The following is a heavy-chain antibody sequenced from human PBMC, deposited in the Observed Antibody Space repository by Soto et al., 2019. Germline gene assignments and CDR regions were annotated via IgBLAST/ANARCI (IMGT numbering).Heavy chain of an antibody. CDR3: ARDGYASLGCGCMDV. CDR2: ISYDGSNK. D-gene: IGHD2-8*01. J-gene: IGHJ6*02. CDR1: GFTFSSYA. Sequence: ESGGGVVQPGRSLRLSCAASGFTFSSYAMHWVRQAPGKGLEWVAVISYDGSNKYYADSVKGRFTISRDNSKNTLYLQMNSLRAEDTAVYYCARDGYASLGCGCMDVWGQGTTVTVSS. V-gene: IGHV3-30-3*01.